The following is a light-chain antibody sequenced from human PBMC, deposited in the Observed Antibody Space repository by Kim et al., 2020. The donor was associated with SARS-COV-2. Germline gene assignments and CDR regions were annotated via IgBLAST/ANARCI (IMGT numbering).Light chain of an antibody. CDR3: QQYDNLPKAHIT. V-gene: IGKV1-33*01. Sequence: DIQMTQSPSSLSASVGDRVTITCQASQDISNYLNWYQQKPGKAPKLLIYDASNLETGVPSRFSGSGSGTDFTFTISSLQPEDIATYYCQQYDNLPKAHITFGPGTKVDIK. CDR1: QDISNY. CDR2: DAS. J-gene: IGKJ3*01.